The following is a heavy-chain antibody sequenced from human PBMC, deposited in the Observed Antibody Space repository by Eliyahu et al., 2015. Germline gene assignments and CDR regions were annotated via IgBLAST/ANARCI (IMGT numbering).Heavy chain of an antibody. V-gene: IGHV1-18*01. J-gene: IGHJ4*02. CDR1: GXTFTSXG. CDR3: ARGTRSSDYDLDY. CDR2: ISAYNGNT. D-gene: IGHD3-16*01. Sequence: VQLVQSGPEVKKPGASXKVSXXTSGXTFTSXGXXWVRQAPGQGPEWMGWISAYNGNTNYAQNLQGRVTMTTDTSTSTAYMELRSLRSDDTAVYYCARGTRSSDYDLDYWGQGTLVTVSS.